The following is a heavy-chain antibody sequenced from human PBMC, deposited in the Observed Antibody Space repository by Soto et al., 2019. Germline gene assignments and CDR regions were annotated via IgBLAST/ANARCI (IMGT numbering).Heavy chain of an antibody. CDR2: ISGSGDDT. J-gene: IGHJ4*02. V-gene: IGHV3-23*01. D-gene: IGHD5-18*01. Sequence: HPGGSLRLSCAASGFTFSSFALSWVRQAPGKGLEWVSAISGSGDDTDYVDSVKGRFTISRDNSKNTQYLQMNSLRAEDTAVYYCAGPGYSSQDYWGQGALVTVS. CDR1: GFTFSSFA. CDR3: AGPGYSSQDY.